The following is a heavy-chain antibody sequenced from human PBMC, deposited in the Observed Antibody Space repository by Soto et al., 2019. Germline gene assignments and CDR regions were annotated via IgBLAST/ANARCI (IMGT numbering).Heavy chain of an antibody. CDR1: GGTFSSYT. J-gene: IGHJ6*02. Sequence: SVKVSCKASGGTFSSYTISWVRQAPGQGLEWMGRIIPILGIANYAQKFQGRVTITADKSTSTAYMELSSLRSEDTAVYYCARGTYCSGSPDPHYYYYGMDVWGQGTTVTVSS. CDR2: IIPILGIA. CDR3: ARGTYCSGSPDPHYYYYGMDV. D-gene: IGHD3-10*01. V-gene: IGHV1-69*02.